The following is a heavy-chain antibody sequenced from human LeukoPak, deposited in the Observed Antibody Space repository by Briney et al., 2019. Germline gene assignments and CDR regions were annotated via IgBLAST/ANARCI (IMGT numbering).Heavy chain of an antibody. Sequence: GSLRLSCAASGFTFRTYSMNWVRQAPGKGLEWVSSIDGSSRSLYYADAVKGRFTISRDNAKNSLYLQVNSLRAEDTAVYYCARESGGTYYEAFDIWGQGTMVTVSS. D-gene: IGHD1-26*01. CDR2: IDGSSRSL. CDR3: ARESGGTYYEAFDI. J-gene: IGHJ3*02. CDR1: GFTFRTYS. V-gene: IGHV3-21*01.